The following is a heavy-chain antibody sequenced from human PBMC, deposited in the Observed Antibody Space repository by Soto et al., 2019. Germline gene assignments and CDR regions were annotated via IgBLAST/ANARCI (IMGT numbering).Heavy chain of an antibody. CDR1: GGSISSSSYY. Sequence: AETLSLTCTVSGGSISSSSYYWGWIRQPPGKGLEWIGSIYYSGSTYYNPSLKSRVTISADTSKSQFSLMLNSVTAADTAVYYCARIRDTAMAPNYWGQGNLVTVSS. V-gene: IGHV4-39*01. CDR2: IYYSGST. D-gene: IGHD5-18*01. J-gene: IGHJ4*02. CDR3: ARIRDTAMAPNY.